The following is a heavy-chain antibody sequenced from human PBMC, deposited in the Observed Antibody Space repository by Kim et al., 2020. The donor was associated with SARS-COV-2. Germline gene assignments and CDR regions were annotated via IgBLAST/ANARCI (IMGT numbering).Heavy chain of an antibody. Sequence: ASVKVSCKASGYTFTSYAMHWVRQAPGQRLEWMGWINAGNGNTKYSQKFQGRVTITRDTSASTAYMELSSLRSEDTAVYYCARVRMGSTMVRGGDFDYWGQGTLVTVSS. CDR3: ARVRMGSTMVRGGDFDY. CDR2: INAGNGNT. CDR1: GYTFTSYA. J-gene: IGHJ4*02. V-gene: IGHV1-3*01. D-gene: IGHD3-10*01.